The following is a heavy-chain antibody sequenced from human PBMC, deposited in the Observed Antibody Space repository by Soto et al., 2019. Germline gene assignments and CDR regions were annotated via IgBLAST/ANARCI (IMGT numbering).Heavy chain of an antibody. CDR2: INPDSGVA. D-gene: IGHD2-21*01. J-gene: IGHJ4*02. CDR1: GYAFTGHY. V-gene: IGHV1-2*02. Sequence: QVQLVQSGAEVKKPGASVKISCKTSGYAFTGHYIHWLRQAPGQGLEWMAWINPDSGVADSAQKFQGRVTMTRDKSITTAYMELSRLTSDDTAIYYCARDALGTPATYWPQWGQGTMVTVSS. CDR3: ARDALGTPATYWPQ.